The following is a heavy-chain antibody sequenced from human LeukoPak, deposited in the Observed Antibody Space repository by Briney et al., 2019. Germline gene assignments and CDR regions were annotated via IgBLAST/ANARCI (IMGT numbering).Heavy chain of an antibody. D-gene: IGHD6-13*01. CDR3: ARGSVSSWHNNYYYYYYMDV. CDR2: INHSGST. V-gene: IGHV4-34*01. J-gene: IGHJ6*03. CDR1: GGSFSGYY. Sequence: PSETLSLTCAVYGGSFSGYYWSWIRQPPGKGLEWIGEINHSGSTNYNPSLKSRVTISVDTSKNQFSLKLSSVTAADTAVYYCARGSVSSWHNNYYYYYYMDVWGKGTTVTVSS.